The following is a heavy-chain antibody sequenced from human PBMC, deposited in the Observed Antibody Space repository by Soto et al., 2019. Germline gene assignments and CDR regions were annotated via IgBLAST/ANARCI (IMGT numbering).Heavy chain of an antibody. D-gene: IGHD3-10*01. Sequence: SETLSLTCTVSGGSISSYYWSWIRQPPGKGLEWIAYIYDSGTTNYNPSLKSRITISVDTSKNQVSLKLSSVTAADTAVYYCARHYASGTYPLEYWGQGTLVTVSS. CDR3: ARHYASGTYPLEY. V-gene: IGHV4-59*08. CDR1: GGSISSYY. J-gene: IGHJ4*02. CDR2: IYDSGTT.